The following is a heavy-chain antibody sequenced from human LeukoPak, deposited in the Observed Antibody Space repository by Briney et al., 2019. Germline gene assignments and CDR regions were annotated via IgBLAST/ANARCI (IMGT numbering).Heavy chain of an antibody. CDR1: GFIFSSYG. V-gene: IGHV3-30*02. J-gene: IGHJ4*02. CDR3: AKGDYLPFDY. Sequence: GGSLRLSCAASGFIFSSYGTHWVRQAPGKGLEWVAFIRYDGSDKYYADSVKGRFTISRDNSKNTVYLQMNSLRAEDTAVYYCAKGDYLPFDYWGQGTLVTVSS. CDR2: IRYDGSDK. D-gene: IGHD4-17*01.